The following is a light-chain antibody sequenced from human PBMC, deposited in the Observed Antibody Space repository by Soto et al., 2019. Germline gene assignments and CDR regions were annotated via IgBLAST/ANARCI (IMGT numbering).Light chain of an antibody. J-gene: IGLJ2*01. CDR2: EVS. CDR3: SSYASSAILL. Sequence: QSALTQPASVSGSPGQSITISCTGTSSDIGGYNYVSWYQQHPGKAPELIIYEVSNRPSEFSHRFSGSKSGNTASLTISGLQAEDEADYFCSSYASSAILLFGGGTKVTVL. V-gene: IGLV2-14*01. CDR1: SSDIGGYNY.